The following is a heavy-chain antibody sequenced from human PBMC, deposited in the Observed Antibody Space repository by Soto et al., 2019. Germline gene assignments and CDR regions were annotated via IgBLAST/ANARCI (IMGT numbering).Heavy chain of an antibody. CDR1: GGTFSSYA. Sequence: ASVKVSCKASGGTFSSYAISWVRQAPGQGLEWMGGIIPIFGTANYAQKFQGRVTITADESTSTAYMELSSLRSEDTAVYYCARGIVVVPAAMPPYYYGMDVWGQGTTVTVSS. J-gene: IGHJ6*02. V-gene: IGHV1-69*13. CDR2: IIPIFGTA. D-gene: IGHD2-2*01. CDR3: ARGIVVVPAAMPPYYYGMDV.